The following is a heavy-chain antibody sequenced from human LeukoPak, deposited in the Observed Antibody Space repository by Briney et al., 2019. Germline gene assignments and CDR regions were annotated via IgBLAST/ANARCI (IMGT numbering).Heavy chain of an antibody. Sequence: GGSLRLSCAASGFTFSSYSMNWVRQAPGEGVEWVSYISSSSSTIYYADSVKGRFTISRDNAKNSLYLQMNSLRAEDTAVYYCARTVHMDVWGKGTTVTVSS. CDR2: ISSSSSTI. V-gene: IGHV3-48*04. D-gene: IGHD4-17*01. CDR1: GFTFSSYS. CDR3: ARTVHMDV. J-gene: IGHJ6*03.